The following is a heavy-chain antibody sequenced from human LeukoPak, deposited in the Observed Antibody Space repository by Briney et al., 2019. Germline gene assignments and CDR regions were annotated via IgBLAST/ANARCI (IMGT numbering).Heavy chain of an antibody. Sequence: PSETLSLTCAVYGGSFSGYYWSWIRQPPGKGLGWIGEINHSGSTNYNPSLKSRVTISVGTSKNQFSLKLSSVTAADTAVYYCARGRNGNYYYDSSGYSYWGQGTLVTVSS. V-gene: IGHV4-34*01. J-gene: IGHJ4*02. CDR3: ARGRNGNYYYDSSGYSY. D-gene: IGHD3-22*01. CDR1: GGSFSGYY. CDR2: INHSGST.